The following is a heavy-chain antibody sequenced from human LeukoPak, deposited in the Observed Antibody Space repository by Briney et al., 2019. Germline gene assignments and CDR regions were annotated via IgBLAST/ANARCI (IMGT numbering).Heavy chain of an antibody. CDR2: ISSSSTI. CDR3: ASLDYGSGSYSGY. V-gene: IGHV3-48*02. J-gene: IGHJ4*02. CDR1: GFTFSSYS. D-gene: IGHD3-10*01. Sequence: GGSLRLSCAASGFTFSSYSMNWVRQAPGKALEWVSYISSSSTIYYAGSVKGRFTISRDNAKNSLYLQMNSLRDEDTAVYYCASLDYGSGSYSGYWGQGTLVTVSS.